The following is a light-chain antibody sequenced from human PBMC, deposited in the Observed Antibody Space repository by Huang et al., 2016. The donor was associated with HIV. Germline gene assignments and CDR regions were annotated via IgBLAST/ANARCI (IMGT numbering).Light chain of an antibody. CDR2: GSS. CDR3: HQYNNWLLS. V-gene: IGKV3-15*01. J-gene: IGKJ4*01. CDR1: RSVSTN. Sequence: IVMTQSPATLSVSPGERVTLSCRANRSVSTNLAWYQQRHGQAPRLLIYGSSIRAPGIPARFSGSGSGTDFSHTISSLQSEDFALYYCHQYNNWLLSFGGGTRVDI.